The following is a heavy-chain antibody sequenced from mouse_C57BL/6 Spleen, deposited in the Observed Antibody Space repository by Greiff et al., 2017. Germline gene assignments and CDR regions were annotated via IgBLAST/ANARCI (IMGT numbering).Heavy chain of an antibody. J-gene: IGHJ4*01. CDR1: GFSFNTYA. Sequence: EVQVVESGGGLVQPKGSLKLSCAASGFSFNTYAMNWVRQAPGKGLEWVARIRSKSNNYATYYADSVKDRFTISRDASESVLYLQMNNLKAEDAAMYYCVRHEPGGYAMDYWGQGTSVTVSS. CDR2: IRSKSNNYAT. V-gene: IGHV10-1*01. D-gene: IGHD4-1*01. CDR3: VRHEPGGYAMDY.